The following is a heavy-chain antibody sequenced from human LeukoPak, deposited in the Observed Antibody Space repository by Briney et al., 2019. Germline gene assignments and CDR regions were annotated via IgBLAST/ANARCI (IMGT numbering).Heavy chain of an antibody. CDR2: INHSGST. CDR3: ARGGKTGYY. Sequence: PSETLSLTCAVYGGSFSGYYWSWIRQPPGKGLEWIGEINHSGSTNYNPSLKSRVTISVDTSKNQFSLKLSSVTAADTAVYYCARGGKTGYYWGQGTLVTVSS. CDR1: GGSFSGYY. V-gene: IGHV4-34*01. D-gene: IGHD4-23*01. J-gene: IGHJ4*02.